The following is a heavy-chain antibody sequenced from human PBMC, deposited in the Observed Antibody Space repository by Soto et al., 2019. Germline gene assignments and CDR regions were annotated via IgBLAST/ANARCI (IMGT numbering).Heavy chain of an antibody. J-gene: IGHJ1*01. Sequence: QVQLVESGGGVVQPGRSLRLSCAASGFTFSSYAMHWVRQAPGKGLEWVAVISYDGSNKYYADSVKGRFTISRDNSKNTLYLQMNSLRAEDTAVYYRASLGRGGDYAVDFQHWGQGTLVTVSS. CDR2: ISYDGSNK. CDR1: GFTFSSYA. D-gene: IGHD4-17*01. V-gene: IGHV3-30-3*01. CDR3: ASLGRGGDYAVDFQH.